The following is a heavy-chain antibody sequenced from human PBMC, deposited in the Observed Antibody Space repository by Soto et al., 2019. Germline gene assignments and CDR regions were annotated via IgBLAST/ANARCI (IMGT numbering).Heavy chain of an antibody. Sequence: SETLSLTCTVSGGSISSGDYYWSWIRQPPGKGLEWIGYIFYSGSTNYNPSLKSRVTISVDMSNNQFSLNLSSVTAADTAVYYCARSSYGDYWGQGTLVTVSS. CDR2: IFYSGST. V-gene: IGHV4-61*08. CDR1: GGSISSGDYY. CDR3: ARSSYGDY. J-gene: IGHJ4*02. D-gene: IGHD1-26*01.